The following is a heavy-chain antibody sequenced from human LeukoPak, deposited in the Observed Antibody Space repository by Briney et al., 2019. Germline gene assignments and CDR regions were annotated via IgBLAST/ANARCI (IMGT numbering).Heavy chain of an antibody. CDR2: IRSKAYGGTT. D-gene: IGHD3-22*01. CDR3: TRAGNYYETELSP. V-gene: IGHV3-49*02. J-gene: IGHJ5*02. Sequence: WIRQPPGKGLEWIGFIRSKAYGGTTEYAASVKGRFTISRDDSKSIAYLQMNSLKTEDTAVYYCTRAGNYYETELSPWGQGTLVTVSS.